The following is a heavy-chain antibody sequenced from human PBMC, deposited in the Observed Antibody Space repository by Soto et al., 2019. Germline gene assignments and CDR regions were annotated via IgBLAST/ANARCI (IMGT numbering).Heavy chain of an antibody. CDR3: AKRLSDWNYKGAFDY. Sequence: LACAASGFTFSSYGMHWVRQAPGKGLEWVAVISYDGSNKYYADSVKGRFTISRDNSKNTLYLQMNSLRAEDTAVYYCAKRLSDWNYKGAFDYWGQGTLVTVSS. CDR2: ISYDGSNK. D-gene: IGHD1-7*01. V-gene: IGHV3-30*18. J-gene: IGHJ4*02. CDR1: GFTFSSYG.